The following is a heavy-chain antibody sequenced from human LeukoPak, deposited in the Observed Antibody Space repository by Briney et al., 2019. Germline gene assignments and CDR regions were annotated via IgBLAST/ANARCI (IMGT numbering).Heavy chain of an antibody. V-gene: IGHV3-23*01. Sequence: GGSLRLSCAASGFTFSNYSMTWVRQAPGKGLEWVSTICGSGDTTYYADSVKGRFTISGDNSKNTLYLQMSSLRAEDTALEYGARGGPNWGFLDYWGRGTLVTVSS. CDR2: ICGSGDTT. CDR3: ARGGPNWGFLDY. J-gene: IGHJ4*01. CDR1: GFTFSNYS. D-gene: IGHD7-27*01.